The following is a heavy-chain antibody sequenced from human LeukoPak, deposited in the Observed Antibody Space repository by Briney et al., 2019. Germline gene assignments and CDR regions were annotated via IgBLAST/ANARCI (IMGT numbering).Heavy chain of an antibody. CDR1: GFTFSSYA. V-gene: IGHV3-30-3*01. CDR2: ISYDGSNK. Sequence: GGSLRLSCAASGFTFSSYAMHWVRQAPGKGLEWVAVISYDGSNKYYADSVKGRFTISRDNSKNTLYLQMNSLRAEDTAVYYCARGRYSYGYGHHDAFDIWGQGTMVTVSS. D-gene: IGHD5-18*01. J-gene: IGHJ3*02. CDR3: ARGRYSYGYGHHDAFDI.